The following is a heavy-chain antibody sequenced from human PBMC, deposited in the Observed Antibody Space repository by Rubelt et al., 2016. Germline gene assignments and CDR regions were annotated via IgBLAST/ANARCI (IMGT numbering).Heavy chain of an antibody. D-gene: IGHD2-15*01. CDR3: AHSPYCTGGSCYHNVAY. Sequence: QESGPGLVKPSETLSLTCTVSGGSISSTISYLGWIRQPPGKALEWLALIYWDDDKRYSPSLKSRLTITKATSNNQVVLTRTNMDPVDTATYYCAHSPYCTGGSCYHNVAYWGQGTLVTVSS. CDR2: IYWDDDK. CDR1: GGSISSTISY. V-gene: IGHV2-5*02. J-gene: IGHJ4*02.